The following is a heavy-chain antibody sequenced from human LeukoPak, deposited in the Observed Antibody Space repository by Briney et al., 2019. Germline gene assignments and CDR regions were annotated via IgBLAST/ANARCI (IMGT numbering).Heavy chain of an antibody. D-gene: IGHD2-8*01. V-gene: IGHV4-31*03. J-gene: IGHJ4*02. CDR2: IYYSGTT. CDR3: ARLVYGNGWQIDY. Sequence: SQTLSLTCTVSGGSIRTSGNYWSWIRHHPGKGLEWMGCIYYSGTTYDSPSLKSRLTVSVDTSKNQFFLDLTSVMAADTAVYYCARLVYGNGWQIDYWGRGTLVTVSS. CDR1: GGSIRTSGNY.